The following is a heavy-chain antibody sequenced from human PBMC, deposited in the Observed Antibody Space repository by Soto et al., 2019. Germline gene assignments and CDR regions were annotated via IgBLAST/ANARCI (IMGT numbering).Heavy chain of an antibody. D-gene: IGHD1-7*01. CDR2: ISVDGGNE. J-gene: IGHJ4*02. CDR1: EFTFSNYS. Sequence: PGGSLILSCAASEFTFSNYSMSWVRQAPGKGLEWVAVISVDGGNESYADSVKGRFTISRDNSKNTLYLQMNTLGAEDTAVYYCARDGIGGTVFRGYLDYWGRGTVVTVSS. CDR3: ARDGIGGTVFRGYLDY. V-gene: IGHV3-23*01.